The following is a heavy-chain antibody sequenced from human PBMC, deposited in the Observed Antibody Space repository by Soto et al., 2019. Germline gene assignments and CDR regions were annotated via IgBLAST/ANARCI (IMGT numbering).Heavy chain of an antibody. J-gene: IGHJ3*01. CDR1: GYTFTGYY. V-gene: IGHV1-2*04. CDR3: ARGGIVVVPAAIRGYDAFDV. D-gene: IGHD2-2*02. Sequence: ASVKVSCKASGYTFTGYYMHWVRQAPGQGLEWKGWINPNSGGTNYAQKFQGWVTMTRDTSISTAYMELSRLRSDDTAVYYCARGGIVVVPAAIRGYDAFDVWGQGTMVTVSS. CDR2: INPNSGGT.